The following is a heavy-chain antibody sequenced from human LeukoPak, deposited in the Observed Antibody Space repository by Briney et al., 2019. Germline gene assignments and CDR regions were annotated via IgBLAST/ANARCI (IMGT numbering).Heavy chain of an antibody. Sequence: GGSLRLSCAASGFTFSSYSMNWVRQAPGKGLEWVSSISSSSSYIYYADSVKGRFTISRDNAKNSLYLQMNSLGAEDTAEYYCARGHDYDILTGYVGAFDIWGQGTMVTVSS. V-gene: IGHV3-21*01. J-gene: IGHJ3*02. CDR2: ISSSSSYI. D-gene: IGHD3-9*01. CDR3: ARGHDYDILTGYVGAFDI. CDR1: GFTFSSYS.